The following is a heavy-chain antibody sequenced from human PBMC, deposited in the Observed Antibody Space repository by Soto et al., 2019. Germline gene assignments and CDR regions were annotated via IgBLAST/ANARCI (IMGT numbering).Heavy chain of an antibody. CDR3: AKVGYRRYSYGYFDY. V-gene: IGHV3-30*18. CDR2: ISYDGSNK. CDR1: GFTFSSYG. Sequence: GSLRLSCAASGFTFSSYGMHWVRQAPGKGLEWVAVISYDGSNKYYADSVKGRFTISRDNSKNTLYLQMNSLRAEDTAVYYCAKVGYRRYSYGYFDYWGQGTLVTVSS. J-gene: IGHJ4*02. D-gene: IGHD5-18*01.